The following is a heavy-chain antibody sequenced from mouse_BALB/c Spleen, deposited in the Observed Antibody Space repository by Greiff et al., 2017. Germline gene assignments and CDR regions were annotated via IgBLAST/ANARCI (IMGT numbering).Heavy chain of an antibody. J-gene: IGHJ4*01. V-gene: IGHV3-2*02. CDR3: ARRYGHYYAMDY. D-gene: IGHD2-10*02. CDR1: GYSITSDYA. CDR2: ISYSGST. Sequence: EVKLMESGPGLVKPSQSLSLTCTVTGYSITSDYAWNWIRQFPGNKLEWMGYISYSGSTSYNPSLKSRISITRDTSKNQFFLQLNSVTTEDTATYYCARRYGHYYAMDYWGQGTSVTVSS.